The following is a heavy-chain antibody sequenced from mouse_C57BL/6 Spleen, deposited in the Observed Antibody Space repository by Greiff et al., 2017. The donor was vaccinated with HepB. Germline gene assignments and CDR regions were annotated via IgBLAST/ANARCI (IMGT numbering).Heavy chain of an antibody. CDR2: IDPSDSYT. CDR3: AREGGTVVSRYFDV. CDR1: GYTFTSYW. D-gene: IGHD1-1*01. V-gene: IGHV1-69*01. Sequence: QVQLKQPGAELVMPGASVKLSCKASGYTFTSYWMHWVKQRPGQGLEWIGEIDPSDSYTNYNQKFKGKSTLTVDKSSSTAYMQLSSLTSEDSAVYYCAREGGTVVSRYFDVWGTGTTVTVSS. J-gene: IGHJ1*03.